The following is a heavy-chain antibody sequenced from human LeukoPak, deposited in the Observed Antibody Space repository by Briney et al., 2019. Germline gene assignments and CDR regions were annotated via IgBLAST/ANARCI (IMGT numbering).Heavy chain of an antibody. J-gene: IGHJ3*02. V-gene: IGHV1-69*04. D-gene: IGHD2-2*01. CDR1: GGTFSSYA. Sequence: ASVKVSRKASGGTFSSYAISWVRQAPGQGLEWMGRIIPILGIANYAQKFQGRVTITADKSTSTAYMELSSLRSEDTAVYYCARGYAFSPDDAFDIWGQGTMVTVSS. CDR2: IIPILGIA. CDR3: ARGYAFSPDDAFDI.